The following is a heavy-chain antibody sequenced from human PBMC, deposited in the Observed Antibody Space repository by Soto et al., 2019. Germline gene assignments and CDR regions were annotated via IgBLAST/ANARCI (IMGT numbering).Heavy chain of an antibody. Sequence: ASVKVSCKASGGTFSSYAISWVRQAPGQGLEWMGGIIPIFGTANYAQKFQGRVTITADESTSTAYMELSSLRSEDTAVYYCASGQLGLYGMDVWGQGTTVTVSS. J-gene: IGHJ6*02. V-gene: IGHV1-69*13. CDR2: IIPIFGTA. CDR1: GGTFSSYA. CDR3: ASGQLGLYGMDV. D-gene: IGHD6-6*01.